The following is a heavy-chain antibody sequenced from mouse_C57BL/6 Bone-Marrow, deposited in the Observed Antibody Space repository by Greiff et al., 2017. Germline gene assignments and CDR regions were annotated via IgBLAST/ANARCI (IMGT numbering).Heavy chain of an antibody. CDR3: EREYVCDCAMDD. CDR2: INPNNGGT. V-gene: IGHV1-18*01. J-gene: IGHJ4*01. Sequence: VQLQQSGPELVKPGASVKIPCKASGYTFTDYNMDWVKQSHGKSLEWIGDINPNNGGTIYNQKFKGKATLTVDKSSSTAYMELRSLTSEDTAVYYCEREYVCDCAMDDWGQGTSVTVSS. CDR1: GYTFTDYN. D-gene: IGHD2-4*01.